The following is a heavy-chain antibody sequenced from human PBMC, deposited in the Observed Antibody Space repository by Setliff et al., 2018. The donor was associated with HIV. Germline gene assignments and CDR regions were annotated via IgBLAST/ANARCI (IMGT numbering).Heavy chain of an antibody. D-gene: IGHD3-22*01. Sequence: SVKVSCKASGFTFNTSAIQWVRQARGRRLEWIGWIVVGSGNTNYAQKFQERVTITRDMSTSTSYMELTNLRSEDTAVYYCAARPGVDSSGYYDYYYTDVWAKGTTVTVSS. CDR1: GFTFNTSA. V-gene: IGHV1-58*02. CDR2: IVVGSGNT. J-gene: IGHJ6*03. CDR3: AARPGVDSSGYYDYYYTDV.